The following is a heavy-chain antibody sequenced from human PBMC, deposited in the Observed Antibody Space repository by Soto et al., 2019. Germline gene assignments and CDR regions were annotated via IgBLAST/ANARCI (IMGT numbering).Heavy chain of an antibody. Sequence: ASVKVSCKASGYTFTGYYMHWVRQAPGQGLEWMGWINPNSGGTNYAQKFQGWVTMTRDTSISTAYMELSRLRSDDTAVYYCARAKPLAAAGISNWFDPWGQGTLVTVSS. CDR3: ARAKPLAAAGISNWFDP. J-gene: IGHJ5*02. V-gene: IGHV1-2*04. CDR1: GYTFTGYY. CDR2: INPNSGGT. D-gene: IGHD6-13*01.